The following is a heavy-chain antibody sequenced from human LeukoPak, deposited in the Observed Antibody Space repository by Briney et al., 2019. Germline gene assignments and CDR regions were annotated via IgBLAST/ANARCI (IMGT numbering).Heavy chain of an antibody. J-gene: IGHJ4*02. CDR2: ISSTSSAI. CDR3: ARVIGSYGDSAY. D-gene: IGHD3-16*01. V-gene: IGHV3-48*04. Sequence: KGLDWLSYISSTSSAIYYADSLKGRFTISRDNAKNSLYLQMDSLRAEDTAVYYCARVIGSYGDSAYWGQGTLVTVSS.